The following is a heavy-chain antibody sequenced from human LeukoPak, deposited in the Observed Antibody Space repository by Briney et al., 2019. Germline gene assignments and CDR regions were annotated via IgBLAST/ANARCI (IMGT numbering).Heavy chain of an antibody. V-gene: IGHV1-46*01. CDR1: GYTFTSYY. J-gene: IGHJ4*02. Sequence: ASVKVSYKASGYTFTSYYMHWVRQVPGQGLEWMGIINPSGGSTSYAQKFQGRVTMTRDTSTSTVYMELSSLRSEDTAVYYCARDMAEMEWYFDYWGQGTLVTVSS. CDR2: INPSGGST. D-gene: IGHD3-3*01. CDR3: ARDMAEMEWYFDY.